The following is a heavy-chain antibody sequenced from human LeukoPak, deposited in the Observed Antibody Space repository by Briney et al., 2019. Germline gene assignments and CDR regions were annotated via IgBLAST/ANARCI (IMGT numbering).Heavy chain of an antibody. CDR2: IKQDGSEK. CDR3: ARAKGFWRRSYYYYYYMDV. CDR1: GFTFSIYW. D-gene: IGHD3-3*01. J-gene: IGHJ6*03. V-gene: IGHV3-7*01. Sequence: GGSLRLSCAASGFTFSIYWMSWVRQAPGKGLEWVANIKQDGSEKYYVDSVKGRFTISRDNAKNSLYLQMNSLRAEDTAVYYCARAKGFWRRSYYYYYYMDVWGKGTTVTVSS.